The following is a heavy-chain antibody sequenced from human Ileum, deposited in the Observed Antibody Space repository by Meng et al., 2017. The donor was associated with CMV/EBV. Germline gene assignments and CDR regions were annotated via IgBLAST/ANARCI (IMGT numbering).Heavy chain of an antibody. Sequence: QVQLVQSGAVVKKAGASVKVSGKASGYTFNSCDVNWVRQATGQGLDGMGWMSPNTGNTGYAHKLKGRVTMTRNTSISTAHMELSSLRSEDTDVYYCARGWLLETCGQGTLVTVSS. CDR2: MSPNTGNT. CDR1: GYTFNSCD. D-gene: IGHD2-15*01. J-gene: IGHJ5*02. CDR3: ARGWLLET. V-gene: IGHV1-8*01.